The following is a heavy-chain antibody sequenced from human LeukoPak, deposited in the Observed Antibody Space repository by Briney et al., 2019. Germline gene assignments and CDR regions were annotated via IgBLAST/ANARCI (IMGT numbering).Heavy chain of an antibody. CDR2: IYYSGST. Sequence: SETLSLTCNASGGSISSSSYYWGWIRQPPGKGLESIGSIYYSGSTYYDPSLKSRVTISVDTSKNQFSLKLSSVTAADTAVYYCARHGSSSLYYGMDVWGQGTTVAVSS. CDR1: GGSISSSSYY. D-gene: IGHD6-6*01. J-gene: IGHJ6*02. V-gene: IGHV4-39*01. CDR3: ARHGSSSLYYGMDV.